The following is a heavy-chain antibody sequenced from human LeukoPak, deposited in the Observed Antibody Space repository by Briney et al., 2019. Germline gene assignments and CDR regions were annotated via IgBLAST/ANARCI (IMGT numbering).Heavy chain of an antibody. D-gene: IGHD6-19*01. V-gene: IGHV3-30*04. J-gene: IGHJ4*02. CDR1: GFTFSSYA. CDR2: ISYDGSNK. CDR3: AKQRGWVYFDY. Sequence: GGSLRLSCAASGFTFSSYAMHWVRQAPGKGLEWVAVISYDGSNKYYADSVKGRFTISRDNSKNTLYLRMNSLRAEDTAVYYCAKQRGWVYFDYWGQGTLVTVSS.